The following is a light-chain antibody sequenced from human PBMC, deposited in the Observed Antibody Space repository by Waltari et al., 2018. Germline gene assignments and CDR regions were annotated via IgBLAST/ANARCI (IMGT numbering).Light chain of an antibody. J-gene: IGKJ2*02. CDR3: QQYYTTPGT. CDR1: QSVLYSNDRKDY. V-gene: IGKV4-1*01. CDR2: WAS. Sequence: DIVMTQSPDSLAVSLGERATINCKSSQSVLYSNDRKDYLAWYQHRAGQPPKLLIYWASTRESGVPDRFSGSGSGTDFTLTISSLQAEDVAVYYCQQYYTTPGTFGQGTKLEIK.